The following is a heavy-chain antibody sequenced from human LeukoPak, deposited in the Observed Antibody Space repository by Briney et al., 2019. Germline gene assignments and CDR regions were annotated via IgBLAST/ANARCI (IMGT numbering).Heavy chain of an antibody. Sequence: ASVKVSCKASGYTFTGYYMHWVRQAPGQGLEWMGWINPNSGGTNYAQKFQGRVTMTRDTSISTAYTELSRLRSDDTAVYYCARVKRSSTSCYDYWGQGTLVTVSS. V-gene: IGHV1-2*02. D-gene: IGHD2-2*01. CDR2: INPNSGGT. CDR3: ARVKRSSTSCYDY. CDR1: GYTFTGYY. J-gene: IGHJ4*02.